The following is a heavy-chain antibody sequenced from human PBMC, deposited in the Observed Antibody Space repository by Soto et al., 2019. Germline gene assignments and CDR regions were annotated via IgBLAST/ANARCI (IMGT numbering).Heavy chain of an antibody. Sequence: QVQLVESGGGVVQPGRSLRLSCAASGFAFSNYAMHWVRQAPGKGLEWVAVIWFDGSNIYQTDSVKGRFTISRDNSKSTLYLQMDSLRAEDTAMYYCAGSNLAGGYGMDVWGQGTTVTVSS. D-gene: IGHD3-10*01. CDR2: IWFDGSNI. J-gene: IGHJ6*02. CDR1: GFAFSNYA. CDR3: AGSNLAGGYGMDV. V-gene: IGHV3-33*01.